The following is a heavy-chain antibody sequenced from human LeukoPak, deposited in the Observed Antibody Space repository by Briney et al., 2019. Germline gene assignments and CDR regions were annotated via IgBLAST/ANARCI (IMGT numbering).Heavy chain of an antibody. D-gene: IGHD5-24*01. CDR2: IIPIFGTA. Sequence: GSSVKVSCTASGGTFSSYAISWVRQAPGQGLEWMGGIIPIFGTANYAQKFQGRVTITTDESTSTAYMELSSLRSEDTAVYYCARVGKWGDGYKDRGYYFDYWGQGTLVTVSS. CDR3: ARVGKWGDGYKDRGYYFDY. CDR1: GGTFSSYA. J-gene: IGHJ4*02. V-gene: IGHV1-69*05.